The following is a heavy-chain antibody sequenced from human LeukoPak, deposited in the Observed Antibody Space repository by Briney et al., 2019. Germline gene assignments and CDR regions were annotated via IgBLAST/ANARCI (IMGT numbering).Heavy chain of an antibody. V-gene: IGHV4-39*01. D-gene: IGHD4-23*01. CDR2: IYYSGST. J-gene: IGHJ4*02. CDR1: GGSVSSSSYY. Sequence: SETLSLTCTVSGGSVSSSSYYWGWIRQPPGKGLEWIGSIYYSGSTYYNPSLKSRVTISVDTSKNQFSLKLSSVTAADTAVYYCATSPQYGGYLGQGTLVTVSS. CDR3: ATSPQYGGY.